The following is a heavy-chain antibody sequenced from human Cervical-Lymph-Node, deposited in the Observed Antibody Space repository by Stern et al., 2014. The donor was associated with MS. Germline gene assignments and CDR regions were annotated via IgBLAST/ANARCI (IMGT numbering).Heavy chain of an antibody. Sequence: VPLVESGAEVKKPGSSVTVSCKASGGTFSSYAISWVRQAPGPGLEWMGGIIPIFGTANYAQKFQGRVTITADESTSTAYMELSSLRSEDTAVYYCARGELKEGLVRGMDVWGQGTTVTVSS. J-gene: IGHJ6*02. CDR3: ARGELKEGLVRGMDV. D-gene: IGHD1-26*01. CDR1: GGTFSSYA. CDR2: IIPIFGTA. V-gene: IGHV1-69*01.